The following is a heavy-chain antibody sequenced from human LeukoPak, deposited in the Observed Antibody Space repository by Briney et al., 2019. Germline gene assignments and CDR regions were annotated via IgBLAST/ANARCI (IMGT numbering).Heavy chain of an antibody. CDR2: ISAYNGNT. V-gene: IGHV1-18*01. Sequence: GASVKVSCKASGYTFTSYGISWVRQAPGQGLEWMGWISAYNGNTNYAQKLQGRVTMTTDTSTSTAYMELRSLRSDDTAVYYCARDGSPWGSSGTNWFDPWGQGTLVTVSS. CDR1: GYTFTSYG. J-gene: IGHJ5*02. D-gene: IGHD6-19*01. CDR3: ARDGSPWGSSGTNWFDP.